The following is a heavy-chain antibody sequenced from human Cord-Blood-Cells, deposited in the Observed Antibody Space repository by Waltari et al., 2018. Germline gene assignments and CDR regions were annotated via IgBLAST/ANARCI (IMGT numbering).Heavy chain of an antibody. Sequence: QLQLQESGPGLVKPSETLSLTCTVSGGSISSSSYYWGWIRQPPGKGLEWIGSIYYSWSTYYNPSLKSRVTISVDTSKNQFSLKLSSVTAADTAVYYCARLTNQSKYRNTNWFDPWGQGTLVTVSS. CDR2: IYYSWST. V-gene: IGHV4-39*01. CDR3: ARLTNQSKYRNTNWFDP. J-gene: IGHJ5*02. D-gene: IGHD3-16*02. CDR1: GGSISSSSYY.